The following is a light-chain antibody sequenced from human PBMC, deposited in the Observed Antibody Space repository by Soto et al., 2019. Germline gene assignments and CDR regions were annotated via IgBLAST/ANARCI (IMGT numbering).Light chain of an antibody. CDR2: NNN. CDR3: AAWDDSLNGYV. V-gene: IGLV1-44*01. Sequence: QSVLTQPPSASGTPGQRVTISCSGGSSNIGTNAVNWYQQLPGTAPKLLIYNNNQRPSGVPDRFSGSKSGTSASLAISGLQPEDEAEYYCAAWDDSLNGYVFGTGTKVTVL. CDR1: SSNIGTNA. J-gene: IGLJ1*01.